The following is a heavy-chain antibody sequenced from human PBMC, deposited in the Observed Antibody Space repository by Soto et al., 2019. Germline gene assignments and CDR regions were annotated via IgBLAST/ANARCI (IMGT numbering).Heavy chain of an antibody. J-gene: IGHJ6*02. Sequence: GGPLRLSCTASGVTFSNAWMSWVRQAPGKGLEWVGRIKSKTDGGTTDYAAPVKGRFTISRDDSKNTLYLQMNSLETKDTAVYYCGTGWSYGMDVWGQGTTVTVSS. CDR1: GVTFSNAW. V-gene: IGHV3-15*01. CDR2: IKSKTDGGTT. D-gene: IGHD1-1*01. CDR3: GTGWSYGMDV.